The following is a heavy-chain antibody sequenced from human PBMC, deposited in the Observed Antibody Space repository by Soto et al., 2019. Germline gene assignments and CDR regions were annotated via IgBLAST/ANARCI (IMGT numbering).Heavy chain of an antibody. CDR2: IYYSGST. Sequence: PSETLSLTCTVSGGSIGGGYYYWSWIRQPPGKGLEWIGYIYYSGSTYYNPSLKSRVTISVDTSKNQFSLKLSSVTAADTAVYYCARDRDIVAFWGQGTLVTVSS. CDR1: GGSIGGGYYY. CDR3: ARDRDIVAF. J-gene: IGHJ4*02. V-gene: IGHV4-30-4*01. D-gene: IGHD5-12*01.